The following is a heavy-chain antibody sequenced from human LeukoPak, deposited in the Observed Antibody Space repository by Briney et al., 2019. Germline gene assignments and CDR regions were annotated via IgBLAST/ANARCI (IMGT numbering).Heavy chain of an antibody. D-gene: IGHD3-3*01. V-gene: IGHV4-39*01. Sequence: SETLSLTCTVSGGSISSSTYYWGWIRQPPGKGLEWIGTTFYSGSTYYNPSLKSRLTISVDTSKNQYSLRLSSVTAADTAVYYCARHLRPYFDYWGQGTLVTVSS. CDR2: TFYSGST. CDR3: ARHLRPYFDY. CDR1: GGSISSSTYY. J-gene: IGHJ4*02.